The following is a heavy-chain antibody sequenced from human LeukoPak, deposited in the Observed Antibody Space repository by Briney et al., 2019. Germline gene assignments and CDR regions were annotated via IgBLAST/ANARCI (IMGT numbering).Heavy chain of an antibody. V-gene: IGHV1-69*06. D-gene: IGHD5-18*01. CDR3: ARTKRGYSYGYSGFDY. J-gene: IGHJ4*02. CDR1: GGTFSSYA. CDR2: IIAIFGTA. Sequence: GASVKVSCKASGGTFSSYAISWVRQAPGQALEWMGGIIAIFGTANYAQKFQGRVTITADKSTSTAYMELSSLRSEDTAVYYWARTKRGYSYGYSGFDYWGQGTLVTVSS.